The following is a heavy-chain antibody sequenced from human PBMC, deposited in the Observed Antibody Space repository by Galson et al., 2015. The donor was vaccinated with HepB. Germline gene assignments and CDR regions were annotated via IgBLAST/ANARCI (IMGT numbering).Heavy chain of an antibody. V-gene: IGHV1-3*04. D-gene: IGHD3-10*01. J-gene: IGHJ6*02. CDR3: SRDSGRGFYGMDV. Sequence: SVKVSCKASGYTLTRYAIHWVRQAPGQRLEWMGWINTASGRTEYPQKFQGTVTITKGTSANTAYMEVSSLRSEDTAVYYCSRDSGRGFYGMDVWGQGTTVIVSS. CDR2: INTASGRT. CDR1: GYTLTRYA.